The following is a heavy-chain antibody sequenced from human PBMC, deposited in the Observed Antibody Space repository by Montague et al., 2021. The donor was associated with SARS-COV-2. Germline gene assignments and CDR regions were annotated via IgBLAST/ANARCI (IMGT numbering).Heavy chain of an antibody. CDR2: IYYSGSVTT. CDR1: GSSISNYY. CDR3: ARRGGGYVFVRFMYWYFDV. V-gene: IGHV4-59*13. Sequence: SETLSLTCSVSGSSISNYYWSWVRQPPGKGLEWIGYIYYSGSVTTSYNPSLKSRVSISVDTSENQFSLKLTSVTAADTAVYYCARRGGGYVFVRFMYWYFDVWGRGTLVTVSS. J-gene: IGHJ2*01. D-gene: IGHD2-15*01.